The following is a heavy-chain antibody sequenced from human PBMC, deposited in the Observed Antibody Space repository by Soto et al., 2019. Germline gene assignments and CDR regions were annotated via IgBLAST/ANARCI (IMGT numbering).Heavy chain of an antibody. J-gene: IGHJ5*02. CDR1: GGTFNRQA. CDR3: ARVDSSMFEGGEWFDP. D-gene: IGHD3-10*02. V-gene: IGHV1-69*12. CDR2: FIPIFGTT. Sequence: QVVQSGAEVKKPGSSVKVPSKASGGTFNRQAFSWVRQAPGQGLGWMGGFIPIFGTTDYSQKFQGRVTITADEATSTAYMELSSLTSDDTAVYYCARVDSSMFEGGEWFDPWGQGTLVTVSS.